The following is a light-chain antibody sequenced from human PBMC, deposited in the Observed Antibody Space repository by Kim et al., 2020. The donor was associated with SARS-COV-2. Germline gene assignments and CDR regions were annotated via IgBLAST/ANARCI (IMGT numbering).Light chain of an antibody. V-gene: IGKV3-11*01. Sequence: SPGERAPLSCRASQSVSSYLAWYQQNPGQAPRLLIYDASNRATGIPARFSGSGSGTDFTLTISSLEPEDFAVYYCQQRSNWPPRTFGQGTKVDIK. CDR2: DAS. CDR3: QQRSNWPPRT. CDR1: QSVSSY. J-gene: IGKJ1*01.